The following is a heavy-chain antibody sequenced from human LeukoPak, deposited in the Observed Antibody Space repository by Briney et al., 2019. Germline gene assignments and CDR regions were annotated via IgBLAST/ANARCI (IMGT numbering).Heavy chain of an antibody. CDR1: GFSVSSYY. D-gene: IGHD3-10*01. CDR3: ARGVGERYFDY. Sequence: GGSLRLSCAASGFSVSSYYMTWVRQAPGKGLEWVSVIYSAGHTYYADSVNGRFTISRDNSKNTLYFQMNSLTDEDTAVYYCARGVGERYFDYWGQGTLVTVSS. V-gene: IGHV3-66*01. CDR2: IYSAGHT. J-gene: IGHJ4*02.